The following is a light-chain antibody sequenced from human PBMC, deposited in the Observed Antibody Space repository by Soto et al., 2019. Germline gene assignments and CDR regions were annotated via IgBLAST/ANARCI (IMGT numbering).Light chain of an antibody. CDR1: SSDVGGYNY. CDR2: DVS. CDR3: SSYTSSSTLA. J-gene: IGLJ2*01. V-gene: IGLV2-14*01. Sequence: QSALTQPPSVSGSPGQSITISCTGTSSDVGGYNYVSWYQQHPGKAPKLMIYDVSNRPSGVSNRFSGSKSGNTASLTISGLQAEDEADYYCSSYTSSSTLAFGGGTKVTVL.